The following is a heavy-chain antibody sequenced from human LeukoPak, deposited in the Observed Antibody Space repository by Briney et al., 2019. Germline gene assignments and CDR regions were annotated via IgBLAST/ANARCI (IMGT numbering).Heavy chain of an antibody. D-gene: IGHD2-15*01. CDR2: INPNSGGT. V-gene: IGHV1-2*02. Sequence: GASVKVSCKASGGTFSSYAISWVRQAPGQGLEWMGWINPNSGGTNYAQKFQGRVTMTRDTSISTAYMELSRLRSDDTAVYYCAREVVVAATSENWFDPWGQGTLVTVSS. CDR3: AREVVVAATSENWFDP. CDR1: GGTFSSYA. J-gene: IGHJ5*02.